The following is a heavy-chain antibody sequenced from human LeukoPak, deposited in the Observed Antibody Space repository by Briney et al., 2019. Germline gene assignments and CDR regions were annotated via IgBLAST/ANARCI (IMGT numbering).Heavy chain of an antibody. CDR3: AKDISAVAGSFDY. CDR1: GFTFDDYA. J-gene: IGHJ4*02. Sequence: GRSLRLSCAASGFTFDDYAMHWVRQAPGKGLEWVSGISWNGGSIGYADSVKGRFTISRDNAKNSLYLQMNSLRAEDTALYYCAKDISAVAGSFDYWGQGTLVTVSS. V-gene: IGHV3-9*01. CDR2: ISWNGGSI. D-gene: IGHD6-19*01.